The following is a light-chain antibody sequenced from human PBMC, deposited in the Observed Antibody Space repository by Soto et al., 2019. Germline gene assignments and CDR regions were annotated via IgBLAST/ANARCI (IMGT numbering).Light chain of an antibody. Sequence: EMVLTQSPATLSLSPGDRATLSCGASQNISSRYLAWYQQKPGLAPRLLIYDASTRATGIPDRFSGSGSGTDFTLTISRLEPEDFAMYYCQQYGNFPPNTFGQGTKLEIK. CDR1: QNISSRY. CDR3: QQYGNFPPNT. V-gene: IGKV3D-20*01. CDR2: DAS. J-gene: IGKJ2*01.